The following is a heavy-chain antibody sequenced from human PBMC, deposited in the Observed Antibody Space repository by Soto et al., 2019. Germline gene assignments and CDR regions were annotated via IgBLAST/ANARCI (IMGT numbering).Heavy chain of an antibody. J-gene: IGHJ6*02. D-gene: IGHD1-26*01. CDR2: IIPIFGAA. CDR3: ARHSGRSPEGQYHYGMDV. V-gene: IGHV1-69*12. CDR1: GGTFSSYA. Sequence: QVQLVQSGAEVKKPGSSVKVSCKASGGTFSSYAISWGRQAPGQGLEWMGGIIPIFGAADYAQKFQGRVTNTADEATSTAYMELSSRRSEDTAVYYCARHSGRSPEGQYHYGMDVWGQGTTVTVSS.